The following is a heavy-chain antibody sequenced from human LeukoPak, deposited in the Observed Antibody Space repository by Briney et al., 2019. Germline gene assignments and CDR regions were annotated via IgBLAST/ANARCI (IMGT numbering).Heavy chain of an antibody. CDR2: INHSGTT. Sequence: SETLSLTCVVYAGSFSGDYWSWIRQPPGKRLEWIGEINHSGTTNYNPSLKSRVTISVDTSKNQFSLKLSSVTAADTAVYYCARDPSSWIDYWGQGTLVTVSS. J-gene: IGHJ4*02. CDR1: AGSFSGDY. CDR3: ARDPSSWIDY. D-gene: IGHD6-13*01. V-gene: IGHV4-34*01.